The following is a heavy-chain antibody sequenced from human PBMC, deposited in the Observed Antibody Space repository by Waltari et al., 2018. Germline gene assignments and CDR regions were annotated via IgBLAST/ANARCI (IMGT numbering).Heavy chain of an antibody. V-gene: IGHV3-21*01. D-gene: IGHD1-1*01. CDR1: GFTFSSYS. Sequence: EVQLVESGGGLVKPGGSLRLSCAASGFTFSSYSMNWVRQAPGKGLDGGSSISRSSSYIYYADSVKGRFTISRDNAKNSLYLQMNSLRAEDTAVYYCARVQTNYYGMDVWGQGTTVTVSS. J-gene: IGHJ6*02. CDR3: ARVQTNYYGMDV. CDR2: ISRSSSYI.